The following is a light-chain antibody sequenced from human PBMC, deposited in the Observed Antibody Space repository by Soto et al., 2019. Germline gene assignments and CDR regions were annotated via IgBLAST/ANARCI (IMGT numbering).Light chain of an antibody. J-gene: IGKJ4*01. V-gene: IGKV1-39*01. Sequence: DIQMTQSPSSLSASVGDRVTITCRASQSIANYLNWYQQKPGTAPYLLIFAPFILQSGVPSRFSGSRSGTDITLTISSLQPDDFATYYCQQSLRTPPTFCGGTKLEFK. CDR1: QSIANY. CDR2: APF. CDR3: QQSLRTPPT.